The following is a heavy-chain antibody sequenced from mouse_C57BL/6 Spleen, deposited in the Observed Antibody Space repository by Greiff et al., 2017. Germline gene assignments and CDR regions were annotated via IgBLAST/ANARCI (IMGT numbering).Heavy chain of an antibody. CDR2: INPGSGGT. V-gene: IGHV1-54*01. J-gene: IGHJ2*01. CDR3: ARSLTGTHYFDY. Sequence: VQLQQSGAELVRPGTSVKVSCKASGYAFTNYLIEWVKQRPGQGLEWIGVINPGSGGTNYNEKFKGKATLTADKSSSTAYMQLSSLTSEDSAGYFCARSLTGTHYFDYWGQGTTLTVSS. D-gene: IGHD4-1*01. CDR1: GYAFTNYL.